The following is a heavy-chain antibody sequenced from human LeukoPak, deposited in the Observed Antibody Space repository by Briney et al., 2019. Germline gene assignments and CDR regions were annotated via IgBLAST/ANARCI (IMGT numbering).Heavy chain of an antibody. J-gene: IGHJ4*02. V-gene: IGHV3-7*01. CDR2: IKQDGSEK. D-gene: IGHD6-13*01. Sequence: PGGSLRLSCAASGFTFSSYGMSWVRQAPGKGLEWVANIKQDGSEKYYVDSVKGRFTISRDNAKNSLYLQMNSLRAEDTAVYYCARGSGSSWYGYWGQGTLVTVSS. CDR1: GFTFSSYG. CDR3: ARGSGSSWYGY.